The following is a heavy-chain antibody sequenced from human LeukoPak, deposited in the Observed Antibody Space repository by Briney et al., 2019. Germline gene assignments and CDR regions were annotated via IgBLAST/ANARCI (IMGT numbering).Heavy chain of an antibody. V-gene: IGHV3-30*03. CDR2: ISYDGSNK. Sequence: PGGSLRLSCAAPGFTFSSYSMNWVRQAPGKGLEWVAAISYDGSNKYYADSVKGRFTISRDNSKNTLYLQMNSLRAEDTAVYYCAREGHTVNYFDYWGQGTLVTVSS. D-gene: IGHD4-17*01. J-gene: IGHJ4*02. CDR3: AREGHTVNYFDY. CDR1: GFTFSSYS.